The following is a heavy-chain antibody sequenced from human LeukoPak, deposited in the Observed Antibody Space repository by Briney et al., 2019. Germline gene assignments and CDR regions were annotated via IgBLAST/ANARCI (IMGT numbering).Heavy chain of an antibody. V-gene: IGHV4-61*01. D-gene: IGHD1-26*01. Sequence: SETLSLTCTVSGGSVSSGSYYWSWIRQPPGKGLKWIGYIYYSGSTNYNPSLKSRVTISVDTSKNQFSLKLSSVTAADTAVYYCARLWDSAFDIWGQGTMVTVSS. CDR1: GGSVSSGSYY. J-gene: IGHJ3*02. CDR3: ARLWDSAFDI. CDR2: IYYSGST.